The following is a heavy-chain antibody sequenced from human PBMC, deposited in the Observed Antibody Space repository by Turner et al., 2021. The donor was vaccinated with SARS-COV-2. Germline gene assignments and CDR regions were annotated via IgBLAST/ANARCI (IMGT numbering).Heavy chain of an antibody. CDR3: ARGQGWLQPPFGY. V-gene: IGHV4-34*01. Sequence: QLHLQPWGAGLLKPSETLSLTCAVSAGAFSAYYLSWIRQPPGKGLQWIGEINHRGSTNYNPSLKSRVTISVDTSKNQFSLKLSSVTAADTAVYYCARGQGWLQPPFGYWGQGTLVTVSS. D-gene: IGHD3-3*01. CDR2: INHRGST. J-gene: IGHJ4*02. CDR1: AGAFSAYY.